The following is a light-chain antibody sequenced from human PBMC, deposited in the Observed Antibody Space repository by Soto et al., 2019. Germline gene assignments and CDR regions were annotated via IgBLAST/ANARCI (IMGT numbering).Light chain of an antibody. Sequence: DIQMTQSPSSLSASVGDRVTITFLASQSISSYLNWYQQKPGKAPKLLIYAASSLQSGVPSRFSGSGSGTEFTLTISSLQPDDFATYYCQQYNSYSRWTFGQGTKVDI. J-gene: IGKJ1*01. CDR2: AAS. V-gene: IGKV1-39*01. CDR1: QSISSY. CDR3: QQYNSYSRWT.